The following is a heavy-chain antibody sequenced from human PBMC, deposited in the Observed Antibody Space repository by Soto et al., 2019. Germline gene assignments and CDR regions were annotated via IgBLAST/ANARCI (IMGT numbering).Heavy chain of an antibody. CDR2: VYDGGST. J-gene: IGHJ5*02. V-gene: IGHV4-39*07. CDR3: ARGRRGYSYGSDWFDP. D-gene: IGHD5-18*01. CDR1: GGSISSSSYY. Sequence: SETLPLTCTVSGGSISSSSYYWGWIRQPPGKGLEWIGNVYDGGSTNYQPSLGSRVTISLDTSNNRFSLSLTSVTAADTALYYCARGRRGYSYGSDWFDPWGPGTPVTVSS.